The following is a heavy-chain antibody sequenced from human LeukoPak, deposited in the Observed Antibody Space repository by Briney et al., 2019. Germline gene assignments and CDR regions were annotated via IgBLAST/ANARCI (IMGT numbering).Heavy chain of an antibody. Sequence: SSETLSLTCTVSGGSISSSSYYWGWIRQPPGKGLEWIGSIYYSGSTYYNPSLKSRVTISVDTFKNQFSLKLSSVTAADTAVYYCARQPAVITFGGVIVPYYFDYWGQGTPVTVSS. CDR2: IYYSGST. CDR1: GGSISSSSYY. CDR3: ARQPAVITFGGVIVPYYFDY. J-gene: IGHJ4*02. V-gene: IGHV4-39*01. D-gene: IGHD3-16*02.